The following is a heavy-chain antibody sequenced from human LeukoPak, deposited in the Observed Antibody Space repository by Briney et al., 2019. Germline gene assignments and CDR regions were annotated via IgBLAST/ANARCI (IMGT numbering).Heavy chain of an antibody. D-gene: IGHD4-23*01. Sequence: ASVKVSCKASGYIITGYYLHWVRQAPGQGLEWMGRIYPKSGGTNYAQKFQGRVSMTKDTSISIAYMELSRLRSDDTAVYYCAREAYGGNPPDDAFDIWGRGTMVTVSS. J-gene: IGHJ3*02. CDR3: AREAYGGNPPDDAFDI. CDR2: IYPKSGGT. CDR1: GYIITGYY. V-gene: IGHV1-2*06.